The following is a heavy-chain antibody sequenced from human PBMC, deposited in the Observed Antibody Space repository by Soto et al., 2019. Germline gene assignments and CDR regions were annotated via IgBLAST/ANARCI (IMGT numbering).Heavy chain of an antibody. CDR1: GGTFSSYA. J-gene: IGHJ6*02. CDR3: ARSIVVVPAATFYYYYGMDV. V-gene: IGHV1-69*19. Sequence: QVQLVQSGDEVKKPGSSVKVSCKASGGTFSSYAISWVRQAPGQGLEWMGGIIPIFGTANYAQKFQGRVTITADESTSTAYMELSSLRSEDTAVYYCARSIVVVPAATFYYYYGMDVWGQGTTVTVSS. D-gene: IGHD2-2*01. CDR2: IIPIFGTA.